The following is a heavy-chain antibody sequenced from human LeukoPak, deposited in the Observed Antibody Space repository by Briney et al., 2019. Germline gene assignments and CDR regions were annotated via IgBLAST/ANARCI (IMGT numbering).Heavy chain of an antibody. Sequence: SETLSLTCAVYGGSLSGYYWSWIRQPPGKGLEWIGEINHSGSTNYNPSLKSRVTISVDASKNQFSLKLSSVTAADTAVYYCARGRRRYSSSWYRDGGAFDIWGQGTMVTVSS. CDR3: ARGRRRYSSSWYRDGGAFDI. V-gene: IGHV4-34*01. D-gene: IGHD6-13*01. J-gene: IGHJ3*02. CDR1: GGSLSGYY. CDR2: INHSGST.